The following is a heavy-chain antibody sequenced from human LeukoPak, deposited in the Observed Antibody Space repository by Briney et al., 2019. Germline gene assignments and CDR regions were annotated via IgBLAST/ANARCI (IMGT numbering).Heavy chain of an antibody. CDR1: GFTFSSYA. V-gene: IGHV3-64*01. J-gene: IGHJ4*02. CDR3: ARSGTTYDFDY. D-gene: IGHD1-1*01. CDR2: ISSNGGST. Sequence: PGGPLRLSCAASGFTFSSYAMHWVRQAPGKGLEYVSAISSNGGSTYYANSVKGRFTISRDNSKNTLYLQMGSLRAEDMAVYYCARSGTTYDFDYWGQGTLVTVSS.